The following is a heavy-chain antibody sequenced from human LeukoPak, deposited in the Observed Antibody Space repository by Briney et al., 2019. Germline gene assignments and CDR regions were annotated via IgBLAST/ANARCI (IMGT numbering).Heavy chain of an antibody. CDR1: GFTFSSYA. CDR2: ISTRGESA. J-gene: IGHJ4*02. V-gene: IGHV3-23*01. D-gene: IGHD3-22*01. Sequence: GGTLRLSCPVSGFTFSSYAMSWVRQPPGREQEWVSVISTRGESAYYADSVKGRFTISRDNSKNTLYLQMNSLRAEDTAVYYCAKDRGSGYHYFDYWGQGTLVTVSS. CDR3: AKDRGSGYHYFDY.